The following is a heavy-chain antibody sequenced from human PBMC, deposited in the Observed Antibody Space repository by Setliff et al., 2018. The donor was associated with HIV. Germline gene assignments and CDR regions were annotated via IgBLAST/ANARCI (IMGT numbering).Heavy chain of an antibody. CDR3: AKGVAGLQYYYYYMDV. CDR2: ITYSGST. D-gene: IGHD6-19*01. Sequence: SETLSLTCAVYGGSFSGYYWTWIRQPPGKGLEWVGEITYSGSTNYNPSLETRVTISVDTSKNQFSLKLSSVTAADTAVYYCAKGVAGLQYYYYYMDVWGKGTTVTVS. CDR1: GGSFSGYY. V-gene: IGHV4-34*01. J-gene: IGHJ6*03.